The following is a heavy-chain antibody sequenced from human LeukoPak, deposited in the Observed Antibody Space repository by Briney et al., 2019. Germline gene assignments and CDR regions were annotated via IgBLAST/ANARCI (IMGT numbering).Heavy chain of an antibody. D-gene: IGHD3-10*01. Sequence: ASVRVSCKTSGYTFTSYYIHWLRQAPGQRFEWMGWSDPKSGATKYEHFQGRVTMTRDTSISTAYMELSRLTSDDTAVYYCARGNFYDNKGYSPELRYWGQGTLVTVSS. CDR2: SDPKSGAT. J-gene: IGHJ4*01. V-gene: IGHV1-2*02. CDR3: ARGNFYDNKGYSPELRY. CDR1: GYTFTSYY.